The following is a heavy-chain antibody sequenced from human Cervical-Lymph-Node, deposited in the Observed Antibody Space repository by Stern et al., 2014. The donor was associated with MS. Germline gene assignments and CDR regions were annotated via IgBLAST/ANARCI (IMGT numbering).Heavy chain of an antibody. CDR3: ATANYEFGYYGMDV. Sequence: EVQLVASGGGLVQPGRSLRLSCAAAGFAFDDYAMPWVRQAPGTGLEWVSGISWSGTKIGYADSVKGRFTISRDNAKNSLFLQMNNLRAEDTALYYCATANYEFGYYGMDVWGQGTAVTVS. V-gene: IGHV3-9*01. D-gene: IGHD3-3*01. J-gene: IGHJ6*02. CDR2: ISWSGTKI. CDR1: GFAFDDYA.